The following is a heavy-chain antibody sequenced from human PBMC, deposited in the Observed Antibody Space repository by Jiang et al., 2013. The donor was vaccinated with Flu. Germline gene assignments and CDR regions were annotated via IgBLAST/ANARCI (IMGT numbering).Heavy chain of an antibody. J-gene: IGHJ6*02. D-gene: IGHD3-9*01. CDR3: ARYQLRYFDWLLEGGMDV. CDR2: ISSSSSTI. Sequence: VSYISSSSSTIYYADSVKGRFTISRDNAKNSLYLQMNSLRAEDTAVYYCARYQLRYFDWLLEGGMDVWGQGTTVNRLL. V-gene: IGHV3-48*01.